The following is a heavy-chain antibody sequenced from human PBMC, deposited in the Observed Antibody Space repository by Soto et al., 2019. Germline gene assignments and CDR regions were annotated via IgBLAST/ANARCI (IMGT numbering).Heavy chain of an antibody. CDR3: ASMLDHYYFDY. D-gene: IGHD1-1*01. CDR1: GGTFSSYA. Sequence: SVKVSCKASGGTFSSYAISWVRQAPGQGLEWMGGIIPIFGTADYAQKLQGRVTITADESTSTAYMELSSLRSEDTAVYYCASMLDHYYFDYWGQGTLVTVSS. CDR2: IIPIFGTA. V-gene: IGHV1-69*13. J-gene: IGHJ4*02.